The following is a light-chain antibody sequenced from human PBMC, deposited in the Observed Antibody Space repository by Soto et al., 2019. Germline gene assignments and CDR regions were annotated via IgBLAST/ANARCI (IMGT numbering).Light chain of an antibody. CDR2: RAS. J-gene: IGKJ2*01. CDR1: QHVSSN. CDR3: QQYNNWPYT. Sequence: EIVMTQSPATLSVSPGGSATLSCRASQHVSSNFAWYRQKPGQAPTLLIYRASTRATGIPARFSGSGSGTAFTFTIISLQFEDFAVYYCQQYNNWPYTFGQGTKLEIK. V-gene: IGKV3-15*01.